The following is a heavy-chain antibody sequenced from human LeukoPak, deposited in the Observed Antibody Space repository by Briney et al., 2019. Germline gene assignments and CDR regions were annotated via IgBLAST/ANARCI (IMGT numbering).Heavy chain of an antibody. Sequence: GGSLRLSCVASGFTFGSYEMNWVRQAPGKGLEWVSYISSSSSTIYYADSVKGRLTISRDNAKNSLYLQMNSLRAEDTAVYYCARGGKFVDYWGQGTLVTVSS. CDR2: ISSSSSTI. CDR1: GFTFGSYE. D-gene: IGHD3-10*01. J-gene: IGHJ4*02. CDR3: ARGGKFVDY. V-gene: IGHV3-48*03.